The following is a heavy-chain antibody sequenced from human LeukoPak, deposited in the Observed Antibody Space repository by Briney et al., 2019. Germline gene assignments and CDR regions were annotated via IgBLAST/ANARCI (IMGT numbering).Heavy chain of an antibody. CDR2: IYSGGTT. D-gene: IGHD2-8*01. Sequence: GASLRLSCASSGFTVSDDYMSWVRPPPGRGLEWVSVIYSGGTTDYADSVKGRFTISRDNSKNTLYLQMNSLRAEDTAVYYCARDGVWATFDYWGQRTLVTVSS. V-gene: IGHV3-66*01. J-gene: IGHJ4*02. CDR1: GFTVSDDY. CDR3: ARDGVWATFDY.